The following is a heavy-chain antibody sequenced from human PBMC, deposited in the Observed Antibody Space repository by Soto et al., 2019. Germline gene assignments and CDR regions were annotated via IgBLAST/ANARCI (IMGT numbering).Heavy chain of an antibody. D-gene: IGHD1-26*01. V-gene: IGHV4-34*01. CDR2: INHDESA. J-gene: IGHJ3*02. Sequence: QVHLQQWGAGLVKPSETLSLTCAVYGGSFSGYYWSWIRQPPGKGLEWIGEINHDESANYSPSLKGRVSISLDTSKNQCSLKVTSVTAADTAVYYCARWENAFDIWGQGTMVIVSS. CDR1: GGSFSGYY. CDR3: ARWENAFDI.